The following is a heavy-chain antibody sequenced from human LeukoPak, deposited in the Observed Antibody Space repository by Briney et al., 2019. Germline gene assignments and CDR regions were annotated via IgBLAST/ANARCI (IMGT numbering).Heavy chain of an antibody. CDR3: ARDRGSSWYVDY. CDR1: GFTFSSYS. J-gene: IGHJ4*02. V-gene: IGHV3-21*01. D-gene: IGHD6-13*01. Sequence: GGSLRLSCAASGFTFSSYSMNWVRQAPGKGLEWVSSISSSSSYVYYADSVKGRFTISRDNAKNSLYLQMNSLRAEDTAVYYCARDRGSSWYVDYWGQGTLVTVSS. CDR2: ISSSSSYV.